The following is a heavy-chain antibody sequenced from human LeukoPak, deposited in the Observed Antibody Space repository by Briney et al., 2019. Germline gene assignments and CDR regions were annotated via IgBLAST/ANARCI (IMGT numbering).Heavy chain of an antibody. CDR1: GFTLSTNA. CDR2: INSDTNIT. Sequence: QPGGSLRLSCLTSGFTLSTNAMNWVRQAPGKGLEWVSHINSDTNITPYTASVSGRFTISRDNAKSSLYLHVNSLRDEDTAVYYCVRDHDWSFDLWGQGALVTVSS. D-gene: IGHD1-1*01. CDR3: VRDHDWSFDL. J-gene: IGHJ4*02. V-gene: IGHV3-48*02.